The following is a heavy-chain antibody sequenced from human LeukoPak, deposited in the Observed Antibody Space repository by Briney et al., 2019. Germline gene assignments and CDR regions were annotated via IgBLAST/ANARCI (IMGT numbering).Heavy chain of an antibody. CDR1: GFTFTNYA. D-gene: IGHD3-9*01. CDR2: ITGSDGSS. V-gene: IGHV3-23*01. Sequence: PGTSLRLSCVASGFTFTNYAMSWVRQAPGKGLGWVSAITGSDGSSYYADSVNGWFTISRNTSKNPLYLKVNSLRAEDTAVYYCAKWGDYDILTGYYVPDYWGQGTLVTVSS. J-gene: IGHJ4*02. CDR3: AKWGDYDILTGYYVPDY.